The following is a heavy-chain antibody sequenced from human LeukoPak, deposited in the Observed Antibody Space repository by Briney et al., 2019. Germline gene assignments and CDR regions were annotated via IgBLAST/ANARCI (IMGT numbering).Heavy chain of an antibody. V-gene: IGHV3-48*04. D-gene: IGHD6-13*01. J-gene: IGHJ4*02. CDR1: EFTFSNYG. CDR3: ATSRGSWPDYFDY. CDR2: ISTSGSSI. Sequence: EPGRSLRLSCAASEFTFSNYGMHWVRQAPGKGLEWVSYISTSGSSIYYADSVKGRFTISRDNPKNSLYLQMNSLRAEDTAVYYCATSRGSWPDYFDYWGQGTLVTVSS.